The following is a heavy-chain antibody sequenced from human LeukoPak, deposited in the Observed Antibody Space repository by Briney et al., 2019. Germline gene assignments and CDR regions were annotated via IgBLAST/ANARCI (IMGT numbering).Heavy chain of an antibody. CDR3: ARHTVLLWFGELLTRGFDP. CDR1: GGSISGYY. D-gene: IGHD3-10*01. CDR2: INHRGST. Sequence: PSETLSLTCTVSGGSISGYYWSWIRQPPGKGLERIGEINHRGSTNYNPSLKSRVTVSVDTSKNQFSLKLSSVTAADTAVYYCARHTVLLWFGELLTRGFDPWGQGTLVTVSS. J-gene: IGHJ5*02. V-gene: IGHV4-34*01.